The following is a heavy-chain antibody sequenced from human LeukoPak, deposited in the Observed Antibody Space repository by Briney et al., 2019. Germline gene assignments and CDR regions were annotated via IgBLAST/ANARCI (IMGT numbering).Heavy chain of an antibody. CDR2: IKSKTNGGTT. Sequence: GRSLRLSCAASGFSFTSYGMHWVRQAPGKGLEWVGRIKSKTNGGTTDYAAPVKGRITISRDDSKNMLYLQMNSLKTEDTAVYYCTTDQIYWGQGTLVTVSS. CDR3: TTDQIY. V-gene: IGHV3-15*01. CDR1: GFSFTSYG. J-gene: IGHJ4*02.